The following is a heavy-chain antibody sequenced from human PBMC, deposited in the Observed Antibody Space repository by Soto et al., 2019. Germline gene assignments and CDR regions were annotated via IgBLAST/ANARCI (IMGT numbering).Heavy chain of an antibody. CDR1: GGSISSYY. D-gene: IGHD3-3*01. CDR2: IYYSGST. V-gene: IGHV4-59*01. CDR3: ARFLEWLSYYYYLDL. Sequence: PSETLSLTCTVSGGSISSYYWGWIRQPPGKGLEWIGYIYYSGSTNYNPSLKSRVTISVDTSKNQFSLKLISVIAADTAVYYCARFLEWLSYYYYLDLWGKGTTVTVSS. J-gene: IGHJ6*03.